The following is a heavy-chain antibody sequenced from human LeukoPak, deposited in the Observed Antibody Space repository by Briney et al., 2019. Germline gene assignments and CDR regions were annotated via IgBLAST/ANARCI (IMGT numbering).Heavy chain of an antibody. CDR3: ARVVSGWHLFDY. V-gene: IGHV1-2*02. Sequence: GASVKVSCKASGYTFTGYYMHWVRQAPGQGLEWMGWINPNSGGTNYAQKFQGRVTMTRDTSISTAYMELSRLRSDDAAVYYCARVVSGWHLFDYWGQGTLVTVSS. J-gene: IGHJ4*02. D-gene: IGHD6-19*01. CDR1: GYTFTGYY. CDR2: INPNSGGT.